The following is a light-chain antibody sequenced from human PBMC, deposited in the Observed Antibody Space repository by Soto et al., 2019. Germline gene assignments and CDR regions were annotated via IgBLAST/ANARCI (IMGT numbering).Light chain of an antibody. CDR3: ISYASINTYV. J-gene: IGLJ1*01. Sequence: QSVLTQPASVSGSPGQSITISCTRTSSDVGGYDYVSWYQQHPGKAPKLMIYDVTNRSSGVSNRFSGSKSGNTASLTISGLQAEDEADYYCISYASINTYVYGTGTRSPS. CDR1: SSDVGGYDY. V-gene: IGLV2-14*01. CDR2: DVT.